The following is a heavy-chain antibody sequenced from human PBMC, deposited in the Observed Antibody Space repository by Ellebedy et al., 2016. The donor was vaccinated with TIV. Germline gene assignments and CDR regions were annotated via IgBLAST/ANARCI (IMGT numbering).Heavy chain of an antibody. D-gene: IGHD3-16*01. CDR1: GFSFSSYT. J-gene: IGHJ6*02. Sequence: GESLKISCAASGFSFSSYTMSWVRQAPGKGLEWVANINQDGSEKYYVDSVKGRFTISRDNAKNSLYLQMNSLRAEDTAVYYCARGGGETHGDVWGQGTTVTVSS. V-gene: IGHV3-7*03. CDR3: ARGGGETHGDV. CDR2: INQDGSEK.